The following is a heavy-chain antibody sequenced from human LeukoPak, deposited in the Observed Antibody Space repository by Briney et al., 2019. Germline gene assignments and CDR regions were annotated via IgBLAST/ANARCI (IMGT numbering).Heavy chain of an antibody. CDR1: GGTFSSCA. V-gene: IGHV1-69*13. CDR3: ARSKALRLDDIYY. J-gene: IGHJ4*02. CDR2: IIPIFGTA. D-gene: IGHD3-9*01. Sequence: ASVKVSCKASGGTFSSCAISWVRQAPGQGLEWMGGIIPIFGTANYAQKFQGRVTITADESTSTAYMELSSLRSEDTAVYYCARSKALRLDDIYYWGQGTLVTVSS.